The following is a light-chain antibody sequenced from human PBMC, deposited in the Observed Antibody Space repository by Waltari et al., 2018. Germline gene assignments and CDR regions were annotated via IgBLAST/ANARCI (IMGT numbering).Light chain of an antibody. CDR3: QKYVRLPAT. J-gene: IGKJ1*01. CDR1: QSVSRA. Sequence: EIVLTQSPGTLSLSPGETATLSCRASQSVSRALAWYQQKPGQAPRLLIYDASTRATGIPDRFSGSGSGTDFSLTISRLEPEDFALYYCQKYVRLPATCDQGTKVEIK. CDR2: DAS. V-gene: IGKV3-20*01.